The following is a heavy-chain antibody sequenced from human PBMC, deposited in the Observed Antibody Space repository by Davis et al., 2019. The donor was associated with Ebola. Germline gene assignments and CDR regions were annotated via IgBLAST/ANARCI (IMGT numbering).Heavy chain of an antibody. D-gene: IGHD4-17*01. CDR3: VSYRGYGDYVLNYYGMDV. CDR2: ISGSGGST. J-gene: IGHJ6*02. V-gene: IGHV3-23*01. CDR1: GFTFSSYG. Sequence: GGSLRLSCAASGFTFSSYGMHWVRQAPGKGLEWVSAISGSGGSTYYADSVKGRFTISRDNSKNTLYLQMNSLRAEDTAVYYCVSYRGYGDYVLNYYGMDVWGQGTTVTVSS.